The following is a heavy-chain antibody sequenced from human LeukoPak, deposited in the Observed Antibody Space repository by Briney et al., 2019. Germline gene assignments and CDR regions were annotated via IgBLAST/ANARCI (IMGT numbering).Heavy chain of an antibody. CDR3: AKAQIVVVPAATYYFDY. Sequence: QAGGSLRLSCAASGFTFSSYAMSWVRQAPGKGLEWVSAISGSGGSTYYADSVKGRFTISRDNSKNTLYLQMSSLRAEDTAVYYCAKAQIVVVPAATYYFDYWGQGTLFTVSS. J-gene: IGHJ4*02. CDR2: ISGSGGST. CDR1: GFTFSSYA. D-gene: IGHD2-2*01. V-gene: IGHV3-23*01.